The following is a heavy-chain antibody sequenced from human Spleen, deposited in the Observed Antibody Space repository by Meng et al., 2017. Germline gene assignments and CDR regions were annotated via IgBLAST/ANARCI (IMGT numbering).Heavy chain of an antibody. V-gene: IGHV1-18*01. Sequence: QVHLLQSGPEVKKPGASVRVSCTASAYASGAYGISWVRQAPGQGLEWMAWLGAHDGDTSHAPKFQGRVTVSEDRPTATAYMELRSLRSDDTAVYYCARGTPGRSYSDYWGQGTLVTGSS. D-gene: IGHD3-10*01. CDR2: LGAHDGDT. J-gene: IGHJ4*02. CDR1: AYASGAYG. CDR3: ARGTPGRSYSDY.